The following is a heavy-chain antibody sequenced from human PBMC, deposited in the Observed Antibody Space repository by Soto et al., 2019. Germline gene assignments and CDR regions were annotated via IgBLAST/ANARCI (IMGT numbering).Heavy chain of an antibody. V-gene: IGHV3-30*18. D-gene: IGHD6-13*01. Sequence: GGSLRLSCAASGFTFSSYGMHWVRQAPGKGLEWVAVISYDGSNKYYADSVKGRFTISRDNSKNTLYLQMNSLRAEDTAVYYCAKDRIHSSSWYVYYFDYWGQGTLVTVSS. J-gene: IGHJ4*02. CDR2: ISYDGSNK. CDR3: AKDRIHSSSWYVYYFDY. CDR1: GFTFSSYG.